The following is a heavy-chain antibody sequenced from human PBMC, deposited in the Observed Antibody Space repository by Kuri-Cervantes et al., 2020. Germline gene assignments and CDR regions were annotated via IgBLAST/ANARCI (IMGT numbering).Heavy chain of an antibody. J-gene: IGHJ4*02. CDR1: GYTFTGYY. CDR3: ARGSPNWGFGYFDY. Sequence: ASVKVSCKASGYTFTGYYMHWVRQAPGQGLEWMGWINPNSGGTNYAQKFQGRVTMTRDMSTSTVYMELSSLRSEDTAVYYCARGSPNWGFGYFDYWGQGTLVTVSS. D-gene: IGHD7-27*01. V-gene: IGHV1-2*02. CDR2: INPNSGGT.